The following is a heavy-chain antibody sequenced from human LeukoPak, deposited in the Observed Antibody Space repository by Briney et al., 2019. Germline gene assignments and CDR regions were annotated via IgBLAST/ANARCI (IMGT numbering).Heavy chain of an antibody. CDR1: GGSFSGYY. V-gene: IGHV4-34*01. CDR3: ARDFPIVVVPAARKRFDP. CDR2: INHSGST. Sequence: SETLSLTCAVYGGSFSGYYWSWIRQPPGKGLEWIGEINHSGSTNYNPSLKSRVTISVDTSKNQFSLKLSSVTAADTAVYYCARDFPIVVVPAARKRFDPWGQGTLVTVSS. D-gene: IGHD2-2*01. J-gene: IGHJ5*02.